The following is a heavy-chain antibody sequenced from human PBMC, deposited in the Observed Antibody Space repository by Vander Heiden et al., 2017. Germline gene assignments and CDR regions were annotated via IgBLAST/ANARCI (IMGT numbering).Heavy chain of an antibody. V-gene: IGHV4-39*01. J-gene: IGHJ3*01. CDR3: ARPIVPAVIDAFDV. Sequence: QLQLQESGPGLVKPSETLSLTCTVPGVSISSSSYYWGWIRQPPGKGLEWIGSIYSTGSSYYNPSLKSRVTISVDTSKNQFSLKLSSVTAADTAVYYCARPIVPAVIDAFDVWGQGTMVTVSS. CDR2: IYSTGSS. D-gene: IGHD2-2*01. CDR1: GVSISSSSYY.